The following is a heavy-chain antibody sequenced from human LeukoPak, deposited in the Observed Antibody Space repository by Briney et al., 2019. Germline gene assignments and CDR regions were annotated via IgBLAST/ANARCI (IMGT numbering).Heavy chain of an antibody. CDR2: INPNTGGT. CDR3: ARAPMIVVVLPPRLDF. J-gene: IGHJ4*02. CDR1: GYTFTGYY. D-gene: IGHD3-22*01. Sequence: GASVKVSCKTSGYTFTGYYMRWVRQAPGQGLEWMGWINPNTGGTNYAQKFQGRVTMTSDTSISTAYMELSSLKSDDTAMYYCARAPMIVVVLPPRLDFWGQGTLVTVSS. V-gene: IGHV1-2*02.